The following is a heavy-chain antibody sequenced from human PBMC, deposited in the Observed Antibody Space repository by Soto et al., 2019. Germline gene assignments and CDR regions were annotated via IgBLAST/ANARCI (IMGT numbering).Heavy chain of an antibody. Sequence: GGSLRLSCAASGFTFSSYAMSWVRQAPGKGLEWVSAISGSGGSTYYADSVKGRFTISRDNSKNTLYLQMNSLRAEDTAVYYCAKDPLSSSGWLNYFDYWGQGTLVTVSS. CDR3: AKDPLSSSGWLNYFDY. J-gene: IGHJ4*02. V-gene: IGHV3-23*01. CDR1: GFTFSSYA. D-gene: IGHD6-19*01. CDR2: ISGSGGST.